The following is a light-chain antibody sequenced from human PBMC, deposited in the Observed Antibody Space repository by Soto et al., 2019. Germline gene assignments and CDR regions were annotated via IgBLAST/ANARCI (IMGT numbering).Light chain of an antibody. V-gene: IGKV3-15*01. CDR1: QRVCSN. CDR2: GAS. CDR3: QQYTNWPPNT. Sequence: EILMTQSPDTLSVSPGESDTLSCRSSQRVCSNLAWYQQRAGQAPRLLNDGASTRATGVAARFSGRGSGKEFTLTISSLQSEDVAVYYWQQYTNWPPNTFGQGTRLDI. J-gene: IGKJ5*01.